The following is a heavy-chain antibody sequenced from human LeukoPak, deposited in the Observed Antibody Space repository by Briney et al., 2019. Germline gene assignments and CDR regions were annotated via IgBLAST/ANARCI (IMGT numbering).Heavy chain of an antibody. D-gene: IGHD3-16*01. CDR2: IYYSGST. CDR1: GGSISSSSYY. J-gene: IGHJ4*02. V-gene: IGHV4-39*01. CDR3: ASLRGGHHFDY. Sequence: PSETLSLTCTVSGGSISSSSYYWGWIRQPPGKGLEWIGSIYYSGSTYYNPSLKSRVTISVDTSKNQFSLKLSSVTAADTAVYYCASLRGGHHFDYWGQGTLVTVSS.